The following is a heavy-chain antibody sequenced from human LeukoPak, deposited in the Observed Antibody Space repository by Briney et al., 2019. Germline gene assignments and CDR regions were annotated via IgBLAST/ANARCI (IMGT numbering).Heavy chain of an antibody. D-gene: IGHD1-26*01. J-gene: IGHJ4*02. CDR1: GFTFSSYS. CDR3: ARDQSGSYLPFDY. CDR2: ISSSSSYI. Sequence: GGSLRLSCAASGFTFSSYSMNWVRQAPGKGLEWVSPISSSSSYIYYADSVKGRFTISRDNAKNSLYLQMNSLRAEDTAVYYCARDQSGSYLPFDYWGQGTLVTVSS. V-gene: IGHV3-21*01.